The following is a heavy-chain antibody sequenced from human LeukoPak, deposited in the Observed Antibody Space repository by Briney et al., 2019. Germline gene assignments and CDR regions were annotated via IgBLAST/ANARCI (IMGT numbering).Heavy chain of an antibody. CDR3: AGTYYSENPFDP. Sequence: PGGSLRLSCAASGFTFSSYEMNWVRQAPGKGLEWVSYISSSGSTIYYADSVKGRFTISRDNAKNSLYLQMNSLRAEDTAVYYCAGTYYSENPFDPWGQGTLVTVSS. J-gene: IGHJ5*02. V-gene: IGHV3-48*03. CDR1: GFTFSSYE. D-gene: IGHD3-10*01. CDR2: ISSSGSTI.